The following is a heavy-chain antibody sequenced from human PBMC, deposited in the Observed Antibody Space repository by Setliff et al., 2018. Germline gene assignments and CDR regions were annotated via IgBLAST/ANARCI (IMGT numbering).Heavy chain of an antibody. CDR1: GFIFSSSQ. J-gene: IGHJ4*02. CDR2: IMTDGSGK. V-gene: IGHV3-7*01. D-gene: IGHD1-1*01. CDR3: VTDWSGPDNTFGY. Sequence: PGGSLRLSRAASGFIFSSSQMSWVRQAPGKGLEWVAMIMTDGSGKYYVDSVEGRFTISRDNTQNSLDLQMTSLRAEDAAVYYCVTDWSGPDNTFGYWGQGTPVTVSS.